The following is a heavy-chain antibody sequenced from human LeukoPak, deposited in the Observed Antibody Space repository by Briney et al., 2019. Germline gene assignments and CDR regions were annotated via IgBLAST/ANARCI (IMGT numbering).Heavy chain of an antibody. CDR2: IYHSGST. CDR1: GYSISSGYY. J-gene: IGHJ6*03. Sequence: SETLSLTCTVSGYSISSGYYWGWIRQPPGKGLEWIGSIYHSGSTYYNPSLKSRVTISVDTSKNQFSLKLNSVTAADTAVYYCAREGPLRYDSSGYYLRYMDVWGKGTTVTVSS. D-gene: IGHD3-22*01. CDR3: AREGPLRYDSSGYYLRYMDV. V-gene: IGHV4-38-2*02.